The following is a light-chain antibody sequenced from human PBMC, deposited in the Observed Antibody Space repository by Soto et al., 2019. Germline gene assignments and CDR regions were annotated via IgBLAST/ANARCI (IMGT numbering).Light chain of an antibody. J-gene: IGKJ1*01. CDR2: VAS. Sequence: DIQMSQSPYSLSASVGDRDIITCRTSQNIRSHLNWYQQIPGAAPKLLIYVASSLQRGVPSRFSGSGSGTDFSLTINGLQPEDFATDYCQQSYTAPRTCGQVTEVDIK. CDR1: QNIRSH. V-gene: IGKV1-39*01. CDR3: QQSYTAPRT.